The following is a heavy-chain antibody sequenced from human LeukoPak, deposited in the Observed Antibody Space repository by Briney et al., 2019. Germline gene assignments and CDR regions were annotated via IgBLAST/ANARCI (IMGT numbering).Heavy chain of an antibody. J-gene: IGHJ4*02. CDR1: GFTFSSYS. V-gene: IGHV3-21*01. D-gene: IGHD5-12*01. CDR3: ARDRGYSGYGGYFDY. CDR2: ISSSSSYI. Sequence: GGSLRLSCAASGFTFSSYSMNWVRQAPGKGLEWVSSISSSSSYIYYADSVKGRFTISRDNAKNSLYLQMNSLRAEDTAVYYCARDRGYSGYGGYFDYWGQGTLVTVSS.